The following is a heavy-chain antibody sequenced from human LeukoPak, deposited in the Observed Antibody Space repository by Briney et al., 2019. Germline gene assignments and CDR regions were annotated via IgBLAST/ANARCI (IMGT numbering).Heavy chain of an antibody. CDR3: ARGEIVGYCSGGSCYRPIDI. CDR2: IYWNGGST. V-gene: IGHV3-20*04. Sequence: GGSLRLSCVHPVFNFDDYGMSWVRQAPGKGLEWGSGIYWNGGSTGYADSVKGRFTISRDNAKNSLFLQMNSLRAEDTALYYCARGEIVGYCSGGSCYRPIDIWGQGTMVTVSS. J-gene: IGHJ3*02. CDR1: VFNFDDYG. D-gene: IGHD2-15*01.